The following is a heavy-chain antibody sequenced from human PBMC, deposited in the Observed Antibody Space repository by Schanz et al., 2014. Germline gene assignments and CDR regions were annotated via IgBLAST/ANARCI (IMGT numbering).Heavy chain of an antibody. D-gene: IGHD3-10*01. Sequence: QVQLVESGGGVVQPGRSLRLSCAAYGFTLSSYAMHWVRQAPGKGLEWVAVISYDGSNKYYADSVKGRFTISRDNAKNSLFLQMNSLRVEDTAVYYCARANYRRKINFDYWGRGTLVTVSS. J-gene: IGHJ4*02. CDR2: ISYDGSNK. CDR3: ARANYRRKINFDY. V-gene: IGHV3-30-3*01. CDR1: GFTLSSYA.